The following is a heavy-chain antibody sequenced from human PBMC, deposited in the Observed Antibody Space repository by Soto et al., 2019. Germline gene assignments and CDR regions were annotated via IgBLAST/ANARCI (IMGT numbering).Heavy chain of an antibody. CDR1: GGSISSGGYY. Sequence: SETLSLTCTVSGGSISSGGYYWSWIRQHPGKGLEWIGYIYYSGSTYYNPSLKSRVTISVDTSKNQFSLKLSSVTAADTAVYYCARDMARVPAAQNWFDPWGQGTLVTVSS. CDR3: ARDMARVPAAQNWFDP. CDR2: IYYSGST. J-gene: IGHJ5*02. D-gene: IGHD2-2*01. V-gene: IGHV4-31*03.